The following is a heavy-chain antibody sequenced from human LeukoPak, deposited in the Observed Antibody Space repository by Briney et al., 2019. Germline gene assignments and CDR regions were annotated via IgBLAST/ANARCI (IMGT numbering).Heavy chain of an antibody. Sequence: GGSLRLSCAASGFTFSTYSMNWVRQAPGKGLEWVPSITSSSSNIYYADSVKGRFTIPRDNAKNSLYLQMNSLRAEDTAVYYCARDDYGGNSRPFKYWGQGTLVTVSS. J-gene: IGHJ4*02. CDR2: ITSSSSNI. CDR3: ARDDYGGNSRPFKY. V-gene: IGHV3-21*01. CDR1: GFTFSTYS. D-gene: IGHD4-23*01.